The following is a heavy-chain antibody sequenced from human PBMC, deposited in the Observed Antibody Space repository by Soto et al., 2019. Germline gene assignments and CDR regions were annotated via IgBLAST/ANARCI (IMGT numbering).Heavy chain of an antibody. CDR2: TSYDGSNN. CDR1: GFTFRSYV. V-gene: IGHV3-33*05. Sequence: QVPLVESGGGVVQPGTSLRLSCVGSGFTFRSYVIHWVRRAPGKGLEWVALTSYDGSNNFYGDSVKGRFTISRDNSRNTVELQMDSLSLEITALYYCARWGTTGGLDVWGQGTLVYVSS. D-gene: IGHD3-16*01. J-gene: IGHJ4*02. CDR3: ARWGTTGGLDV.